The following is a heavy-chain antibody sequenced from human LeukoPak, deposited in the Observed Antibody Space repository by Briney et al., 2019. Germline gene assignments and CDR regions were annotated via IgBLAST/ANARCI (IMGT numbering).Heavy chain of an antibody. CDR2: INHNGNVN. J-gene: IGHJ6*02. CDR3: ARGGGLDV. Sequence: GGSLRLSCAASGFAISDYSMNWARQAPGKGLEWVASINHNGNVNYYVDSVKGRFTISRDNAKNSLYLQMSNLRAEDTAVYFCARGGGLDVWGQGATVTVSS. V-gene: IGHV3-7*03. D-gene: IGHD3-16*01. CDR1: GFAISDYS.